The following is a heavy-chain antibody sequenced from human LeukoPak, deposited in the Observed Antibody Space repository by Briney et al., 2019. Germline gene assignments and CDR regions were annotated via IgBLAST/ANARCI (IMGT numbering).Heavy chain of an antibody. CDR1: GFTFSSYS. D-gene: IGHD2-21*02. V-gene: IGHV3-21*01. CDR3: ARDLCSGDCYHPAFDI. J-gene: IGHJ3*02. CDR2: ISSSSSYI. Sequence: PGGSLRLSCAASGFTFSSYSMNWVRQAPGKGLEWVSSISSSSSYIYYADSVKGRFTISRDNAKNSLYLQMNSLRAEDTAVYYCARDLCSGDCYHPAFDIWGQGTMVTVSS.